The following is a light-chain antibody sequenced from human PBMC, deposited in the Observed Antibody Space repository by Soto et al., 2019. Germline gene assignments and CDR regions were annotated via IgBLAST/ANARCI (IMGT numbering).Light chain of an antibody. CDR3: QYYGSSPRT. CDR1: QSVSSSY. Sequence: EIVLTQSPGTLSLSPGERATLSCRASQSVSSSYLAWYQQKPGQAPRLLIFGASSRAIGIPDRFSGSGSGTDFTLTISRLEPEDFAVYYCQYYGSSPRTFGQGTKLEI. V-gene: IGKV3-20*01. J-gene: IGKJ1*01. CDR2: GAS.